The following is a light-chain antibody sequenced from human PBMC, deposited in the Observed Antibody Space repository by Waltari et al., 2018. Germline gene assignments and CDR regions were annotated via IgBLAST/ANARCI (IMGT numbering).Light chain of an antibody. V-gene: IGLV2-14*01. CDR2: EVS. Sequence: QSALTQPASVSGSPGQSIPLSCTGTRSDVGGYDYVSWYQHRPVKPPKLIIYEVSNRPSGVSDRFSGSKSGNTASLTISGLQAEDEADYYCSSYTASSTVLFGGGTKLTVL. CDR3: SSYTASSTVL. CDR1: RSDVGGYDY. J-gene: IGLJ2*01.